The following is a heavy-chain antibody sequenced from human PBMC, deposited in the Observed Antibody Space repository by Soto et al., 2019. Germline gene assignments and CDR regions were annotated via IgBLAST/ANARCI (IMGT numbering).Heavy chain of an antibody. CDR3: ARGLLGYCTNGVGRSWRFDP. J-gene: IGHJ5*02. V-gene: IGHV1-8*01. CDR1: GYTFTSYD. CDR2: MNPNSGKT. Sequence: QVQLVQSGAEVKKPGASVKVSCKASGYTFTSYDINWVRQATGQGLEWMGWMNPNSGKTGYAQKFQGRVTMTRNTSISTAYMDLSSLRSEDTAVYYCARGLLGYCTNGVGRSWRFDPWGQGTLVTVSS. D-gene: IGHD2-8*01.